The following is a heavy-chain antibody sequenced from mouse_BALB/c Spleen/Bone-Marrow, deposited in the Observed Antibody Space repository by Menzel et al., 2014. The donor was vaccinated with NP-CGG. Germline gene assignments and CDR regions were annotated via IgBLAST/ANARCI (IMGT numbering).Heavy chain of an antibody. V-gene: IGHV1-54*03. CDR1: GYAFTNYL. J-gene: IGHJ2*01. Sequence: LVESGDELVRPGTSAKVSCKASGYAFTNYLIEWFKQRPGQGLEWIGRINPGIGGTTYNAKFKGKATLTADKSSTTAYMQLSSLTSDDSAVYFCARFTRDYWGQGTTLTVSS. CDR2: INPGIGGT. CDR3: ARFTRDY.